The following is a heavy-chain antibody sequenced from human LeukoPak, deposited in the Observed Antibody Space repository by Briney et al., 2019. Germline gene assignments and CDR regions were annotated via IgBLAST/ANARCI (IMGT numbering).Heavy chain of an antibody. D-gene: IGHD6-13*01. CDR3: AGDLAAAGIFDY. Sequence: QPGRSLRLSCAASGFTLSSYAMHWVRQAPRKGLEWVAVISYDGSNKYYADSVKGRFTISRDNSKNTLYLQMNSLRAEDTAVYCCAGDLAAAGIFDYWGQGTLVTVSS. V-gene: IGHV3-30-3*01. J-gene: IGHJ4*02. CDR1: GFTLSSYA. CDR2: ISYDGSNK.